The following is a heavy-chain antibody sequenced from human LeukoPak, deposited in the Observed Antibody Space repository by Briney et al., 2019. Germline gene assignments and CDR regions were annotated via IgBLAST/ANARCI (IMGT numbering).Heavy chain of an antibody. D-gene: IGHD1-26*01. CDR1: GGCIRNSSFY. V-gene: IGHV4-61*05. J-gene: IGHJ4*02. CDR2: IYYSGST. CDR3: ASGTGIVGAIDYFDY. Sequence: SETLSLTCAVSGGCIRNSSFYWGWIRQPPGKGLEWIGYIYYSGSTNYNPSLKSRVTISVDTSKNQFSLKLSSVTAADTAVYYCASGTGIVGAIDYFDYWGQGTLVTVSS.